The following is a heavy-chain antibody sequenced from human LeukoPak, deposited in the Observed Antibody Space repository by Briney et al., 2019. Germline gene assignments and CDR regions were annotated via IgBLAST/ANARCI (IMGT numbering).Heavy chain of an antibody. CDR1: GGSISSYY. D-gene: IGHD6-13*01. Sequence: SETLSLTCTVSGGSISSYYWSWIRQPPGKGLEWIGYIYYSGSTNYNPSLKSRVTISVDTSKNRFSLKLSSVTAANTAVYYCAGSSWSTYYYYGMDVWGKGTTVTVSS. CDR2: IYYSGST. J-gene: IGHJ6*04. CDR3: AGSSWSTYYYYGMDV. V-gene: IGHV4-59*01.